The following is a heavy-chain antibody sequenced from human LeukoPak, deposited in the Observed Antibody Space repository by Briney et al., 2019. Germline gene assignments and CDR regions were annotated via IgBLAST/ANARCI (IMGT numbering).Heavy chain of an antibody. CDR1: GYSISSGYY. J-gene: IGHJ4*02. V-gene: IGHV4-38-2*02. Sequence: PSETLSLTCTVSGYSISSGYYWGWIRQPPGKGLEWIGSIYHSGSTYYNPSLKSRVTISVDTSKNQFSLKLSSVTAADTAVYYCARTYSSSWLGGFDYWGQGTLVTVSS. CDR3: ARTYSSSWLGGFDY. CDR2: IYHSGST. D-gene: IGHD6-13*01.